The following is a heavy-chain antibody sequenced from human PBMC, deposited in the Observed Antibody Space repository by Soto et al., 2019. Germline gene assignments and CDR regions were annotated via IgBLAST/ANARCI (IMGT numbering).Heavy chain of an antibody. CDR1: GFTFSSYA. V-gene: IGHV3-23*01. Sequence: PGGSLRLSCAASGFTFSSYAMSWVRQAPGKGLEWISAISGSGGSTYYADSVKGRFTISRDNSKNTLYLQMNSLRAEDTAVYYCAKTQDSSGWERQKKYYFDYWGQGTLVTVSS. D-gene: IGHD6-19*01. J-gene: IGHJ4*02. CDR3: AKTQDSSGWERQKKYYFDY. CDR2: ISGSGGST.